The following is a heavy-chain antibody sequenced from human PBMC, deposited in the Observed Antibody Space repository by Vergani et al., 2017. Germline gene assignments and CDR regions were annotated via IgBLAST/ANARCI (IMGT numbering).Heavy chain of an antibody. CDR1: GGSISSSSYY. Sequence: QLQLQESGPGLVKPSETLSLTCTVSGGSISSSSYYWGWIRQPPGKGLEWIGEINHSGSTNYNPSLKSRVTISVDTSKNQFCLKLSSVTAADTAVYYCARGYCSSTSGRGYYFDYWGQGTLVTVSS. CDR2: INHSGST. D-gene: IGHD2-2*01. V-gene: IGHV4-39*07. CDR3: ARGYCSSTSGRGYYFDY. J-gene: IGHJ4*02.